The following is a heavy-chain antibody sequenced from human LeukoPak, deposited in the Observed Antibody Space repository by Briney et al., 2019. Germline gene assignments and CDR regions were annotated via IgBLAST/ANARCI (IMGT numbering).Heavy chain of an antibody. CDR3: ARVGCSSTPCYGYDY. D-gene: IGHD2-2*01. CDR2: IYHSGST. CDR1: GGSISSSNW. Sequence: SGTLSLTCAVSGGSISSSNWWSWVRQPPGKGLEWIGEIYHSGSTNYNPSLKSRVTISVDKSKNQFSLKLNSVTAADTAVYYCARVGCSSTPCYGYDYWGQGTLVTVSS. V-gene: IGHV4-4*02. J-gene: IGHJ4*02.